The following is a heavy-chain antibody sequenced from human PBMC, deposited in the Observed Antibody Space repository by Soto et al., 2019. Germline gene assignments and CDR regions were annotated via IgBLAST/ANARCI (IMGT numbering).Heavy chain of an antibody. CDR1: GFTFSRHW. CDR2: INSDGSST. CDR3: STGAFDY. J-gene: IGHJ4*02. V-gene: IGHV3-74*01. Sequence: GGSLRLSCAASGFTFSRHWMHWVRQAPGKGLVWVSRINSDGSSTTYADSVKGRFTISRDNAKTTLYLQMNSLRAEDTALYYCSTGAFDYWGQGTLVTVSS. D-gene: IGHD4-17*01.